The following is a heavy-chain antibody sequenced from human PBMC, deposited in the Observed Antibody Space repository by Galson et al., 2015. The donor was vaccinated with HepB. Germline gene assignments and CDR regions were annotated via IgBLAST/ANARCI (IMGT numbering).Heavy chain of an antibody. CDR3: ARRADFWSGYFGYYYHYMDV. V-gene: IGHV3-7*01. Sequence: SLRLSCAVSGFPFSNFWMTWVRQAQGKGLEWVANIKQDGNEKYYVDSVKGRFTISRDNAKNSLYLQMNSLRVEDTAVYYCARRADFWSGYFGYYYHYMDVWGKGTTVTVSS. D-gene: IGHD3-3*01. J-gene: IGHJ6*03. CDR2: IKQDGNEK. CDR1: GFPFSNFW.